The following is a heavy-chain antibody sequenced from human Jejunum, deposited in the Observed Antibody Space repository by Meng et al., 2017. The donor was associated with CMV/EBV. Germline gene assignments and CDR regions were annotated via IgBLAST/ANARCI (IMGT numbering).Heavy chain of an antibody. J-gene: IGHJ6*02. CDR2: MSYSGTS. Sequence: SGGSISGSAYYWGWIRQPPGKGPEWIGGMSYSGTSYYHPSLKSRVTISVDTSKNHFSLKVTSVTAADTAVYYCATYSGSSGAMDVWGQGTTVTVSS. CDR3: ATYSGSSGAMDV. V-gene: IGHV4-39*07. CDR1: GGSISGSAYY. D-gene: IGHD6-6*01.